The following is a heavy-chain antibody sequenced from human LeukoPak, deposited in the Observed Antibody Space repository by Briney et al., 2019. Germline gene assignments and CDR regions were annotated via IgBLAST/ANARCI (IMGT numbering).Heavy chain of an antibody. Sequence: PSETLSLTCAVYGGSFSGYYWSWIRQPPGKGLEWIGEINHSGSTNYNPSLKSRVTISVDTSKNQFSLKLSSVTAADTAVYYCARDMGRRRYYDSSGYWAFDIWGQGTMVTVSS. CDR3: ARDMGRRRYYDSSGYWAFDI. CDR1: GGSFSGYY. CDR2: INHSGST. D-gene: IGHD3-22*01. J-gene: IGHJ3*02. V-gene: IGHV4-34*09.